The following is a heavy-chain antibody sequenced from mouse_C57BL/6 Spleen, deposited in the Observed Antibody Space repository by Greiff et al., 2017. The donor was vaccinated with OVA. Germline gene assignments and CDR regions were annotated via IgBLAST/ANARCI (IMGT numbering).Heavy chain of an antibody. CDR2: ISYSGST. CDR1: GFSITSGYD. J-gene: IGHJ1*03. CDR3: ARDDGYYWYFDV. D-gene: IGHD2-3*01. Sequence: EVKLVESGPGMVKPSQSLSLTCTVTGFSITSGYDWHWIRHFPGNKLEWMGYISYSGSTNYNPSLKSRISITHDTSKNHFFLKLNTVTTEDTATYYCARDDGYYWYFDVWGTGTTVTVSS. V-gene: IGHV3-1*01.